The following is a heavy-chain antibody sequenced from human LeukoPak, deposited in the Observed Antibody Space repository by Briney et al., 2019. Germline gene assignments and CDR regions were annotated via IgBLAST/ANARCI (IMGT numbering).Heavy chain of an antibody. V-gene: IGHV3-21*01. Sequence: EAGGSLRLSCAASGFTFSSYSMNWVRQAPGKGLEWVSSISGSSSYIYYADSLKGRFTISRDNAKNSLSLQMNSLRAEDTAVYYCARDKPVGVRIDYYYYGMDVWGQGTTVTVSS. CDR2: ISGSSSYI. J-gene: IGHJ6*02. D-gene: IGHD1-26*01. CDR3: ARDKPVGVRIDYYYYGMDV. CDR1: GFTFSSYS.